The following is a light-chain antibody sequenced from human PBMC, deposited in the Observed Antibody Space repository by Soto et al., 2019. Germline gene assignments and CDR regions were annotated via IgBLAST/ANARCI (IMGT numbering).Light chain of an antibody. Sequence: DIQMTQSPSTLSASVVDILTITCLASQSISSWLAWYQQKPGKAPKLLIFDASSLESGVPSRFSGSGSGTEFTLTISSLQPDDFATYYCQQYNSYSWTFGQGTKGDIK. CDR2: DAS. CDR1: QSISSW. V-gene: IGKV1-5*01. CDR3: QQYNSYSWT. J-gene: IGKJ1*01.